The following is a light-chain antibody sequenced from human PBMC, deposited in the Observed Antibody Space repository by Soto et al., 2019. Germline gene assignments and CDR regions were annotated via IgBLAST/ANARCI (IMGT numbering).Light chain of an antibody. CDR2: DAS. CDR1: QSISSW. CDR3: QQYNSYPYT. J-gene: IGKJ2*01. Sequence: DIQMTQSPSILSSSVGDIFTISCRASQSISSWLAWYQQKPGKAPKLLIYDASNLESGVPSRFSGSGSGTEFTLTISSLQPDDFATYYCQQYNSYPYTFGQGTKVDIK. V-gene: IGKV1-5*01.